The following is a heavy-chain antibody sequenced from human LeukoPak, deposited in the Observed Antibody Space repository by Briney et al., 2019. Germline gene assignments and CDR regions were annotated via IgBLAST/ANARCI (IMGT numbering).Heavy chain of an antibody. J-gene: IGHJ4*02. CDR1: GFTFSSYG. Sequence: GGSLRLSCAASGFTFSSYGMHWVRQAPGKGLEWVAFIRYDGSNKYYADSVKGRFTISRDNSKNTLYLQMNSLRAEDTAVYYCAKDLDFDSSGYYSDYWGQGTLVTVSS. V-gene: IGHV3-30*02. CDR3: AKDLDFDSSGYYSDY. D-gene: IGHD3-22*01. CDR2: IRYDGSNK.